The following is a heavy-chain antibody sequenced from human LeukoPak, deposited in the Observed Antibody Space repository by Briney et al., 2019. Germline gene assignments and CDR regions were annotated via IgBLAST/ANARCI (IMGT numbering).Heavy chain of an antibody. CDR1: GFTFRNYG. CDR2: IRSGGIEK. Sequence: SGGSLRLSCAASGFTFRNYGMHWVRQAPGKGLEWVAFIRSGGIEKFYADSVKGRFTISRDNAKNTLYLQMNTLRVEDTAVYYCTRDLMDYDVSTGLHHYYMDVWGQGTTVTVSS. J-gene: IGHJ6*02. V-gene: IGHV3-30*02. D-gene: IGHD3-9*01. CDR3: TRDLMDYDVSTGLHHYYMDV.